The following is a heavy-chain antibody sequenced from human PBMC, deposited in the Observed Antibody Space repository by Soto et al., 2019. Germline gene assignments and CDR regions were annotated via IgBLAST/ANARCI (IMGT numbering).Heavy chain of an antibody. CDR2: ISWNSGSI. J-gene: IGHJ3*02. CDR3: AKDMGRIAAAENAFDI. CDR1: GFTFDDYA. D-gene: IGHD6-13*01. Sequence: SLRLSCAASGFTFDDYAMHWVRQAPGKGLEWVSGISWNSGSIGYADSVKGRFTISRDNAKNSLYLQMNSLRAEDTALYYCAKDMGRIAAAENAFDIWGQGTMVTVSS. V-gene: IGHV3-9*01.